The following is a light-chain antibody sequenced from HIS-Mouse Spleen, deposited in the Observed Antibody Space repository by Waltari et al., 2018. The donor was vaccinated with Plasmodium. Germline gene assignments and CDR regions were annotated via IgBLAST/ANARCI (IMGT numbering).Light chain of an antibody. J-gene: IGLJ2*01. Sequence: QSALTQPRSVSGSPGQSVTISCTGTSSDVGGYNYVSWYQQHPGKAPKLMIYDVSKRPSGVPVRFSCSKSGNTASLTISGLQAEDEADYYCCSYAGSYTWVFGGGTKLTVL. CDR1: SSDVGGYNY. V-gene: IGLV2-11*01. CDR3: CSYAGSYTWV. CDR2: DVS.